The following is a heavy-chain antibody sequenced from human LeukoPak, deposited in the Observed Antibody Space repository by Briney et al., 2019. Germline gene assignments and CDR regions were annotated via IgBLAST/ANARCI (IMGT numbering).Heavy chain of an antibody. V-gene: IGHV1-18*01. J-gene: IGHJ4*02. CDR1: GYTFTSHG. CDR2: ISAYTGNT. Sequence: GASVKVSCKASGYTFTSHGISWVRQAPGQGLEWMGWISAYTGNTNYAQKFQGRVTMTPDTFTNTACMELTSLRSDDTAVYYCARGVVRGDFDYWGQGTLVTVSS. CDR3: ARGVVRGDFDY. D-gene: IGHD3-10*01.